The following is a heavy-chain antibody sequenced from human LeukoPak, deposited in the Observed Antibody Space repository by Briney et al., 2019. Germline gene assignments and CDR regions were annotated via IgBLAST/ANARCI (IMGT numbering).Heavy chain of an antibody. Sequence: GASVKVSCKVSGYTLTELSMHWVRQAPGKGLEWMGGFDPEDGETIYAQKFQGRVTITTDESTSTAYMELSSLRSEDTAVYYCAREGAYSSSSWEPNWFDPWGQGTLVTVSS. J-gene: IGHJ5*02. V-gene: IGHV1-24*01. CDR1: GYTLTELS. CDR2: FDPEDGET. D-gene: IGHD6-6*01. CDR3: AREGAYSSSSWEPNWFDP.